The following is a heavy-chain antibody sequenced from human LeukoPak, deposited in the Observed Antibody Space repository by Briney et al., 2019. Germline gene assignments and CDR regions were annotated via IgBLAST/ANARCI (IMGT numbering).Heavy chain of an antibody. D-gene: IGHD6-19*01. V-gene: IGHV3-53*01. CDR1: GFTVSTNY. J-gene: IGHJ2*01. CDR2: IYSGGTT. CDR3: ARDPSSGRYWYFDL. Sequence: PGGSLRLSCAASGFTVSTNYMSWVRQAPGKGLEWVSIIYSGGTTYYADSVKGRFSISRDNSKNTLYLQMSSLRAEDTAVYYCARDPSSGRYWYFDLWGRGTLVTVSS.